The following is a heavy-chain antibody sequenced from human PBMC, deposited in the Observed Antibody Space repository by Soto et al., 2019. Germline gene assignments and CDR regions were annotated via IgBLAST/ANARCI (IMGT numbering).Heavy chain of an antibody. J-gene: IGHJ4*02. CDR2: TYYRSKWYN. V-gene: IGHV6-1*01. D-gene: IGHD2-15*01. Sequence: PSQTLSLTCVVSGDSVSSNNIAWNWLRQSPWRGLEWLGRTYYRSKWYNEYAVSVRSRITINLDTSKNQFSLQLNSVTPEDTAVYYCARARWSKFDYWGQGAQVTVSS. CDR1: GDSVSSNNIA. CDR3: ARARWSKFDY.